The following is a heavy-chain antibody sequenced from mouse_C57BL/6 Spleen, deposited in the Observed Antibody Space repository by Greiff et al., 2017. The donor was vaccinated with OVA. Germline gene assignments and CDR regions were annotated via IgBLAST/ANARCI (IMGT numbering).Heavy chain of an antibody. J-gene: IGHJ1*03. Sequence: VQLQQSGPVLVKPGASVKLSCKASGYTFTSYYMNWVKQRPGRSLEWIGGINPYNGGTNYNQKFKSKATLTVDKSSSTAYMELNSLTSEDSAVYYCARVEYNNYTHYGYLDVWGKGTTVTVSS. CDR2: INPYNGGT. CDR3: ARVEYNNYTHYGYLDV. V-gene: IGHV1-62-3*01. CDR1: GYTFTSYY. D-gene: IGHD2-5*01.